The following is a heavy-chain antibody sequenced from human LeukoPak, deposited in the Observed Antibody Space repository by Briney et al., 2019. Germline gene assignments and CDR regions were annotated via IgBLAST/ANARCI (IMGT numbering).Heavy chain of an antibody. D-gene: IGHD4-17*01. Sequence: ASVKVSCKASGYTFTSYAMHWVRQAPGQRLEWMGWINAGNGNTKYSQKFQGRVTITRDTSASTAYMELSSLRSEDTAVYYCARVAPTTVTTFDYWGQGTLVTVSS. J-gene: IGHJ4*02. CDR3: ARVAPTTVTTFDY. V-gene: IGHV1-3*01. CDR1: GYTFTSYA. CDR2: INAGNGNT.